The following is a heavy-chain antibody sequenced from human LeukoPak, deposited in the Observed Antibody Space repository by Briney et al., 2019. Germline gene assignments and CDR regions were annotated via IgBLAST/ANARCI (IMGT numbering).Heavy chain of an antibody. Sequence: GGSLRLSCAASGLTLSTYSLTWGRQAPGKGLEWVSSISSGSTYTYYADSVKGRFTISRDNAKKSLYLQMDSLRAEDTAVYYCTRDTPPNYVPLTAYYFGAEYFQYWGQGTLVTVSS. CDR1: GLTLSTYS. J-gene: IGHJ1*01. V-gene: IGHV3-21*01. D-gene: IGHD3-9*01. CDR3: TRDTPPNYVPLTAYYFGAEYFQY. CDR2: ISSGSTYT.